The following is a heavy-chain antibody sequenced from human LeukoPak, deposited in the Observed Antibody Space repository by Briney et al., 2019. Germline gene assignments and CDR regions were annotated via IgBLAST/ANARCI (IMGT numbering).Heavy chain of an antibody. V-gene: IGHV3-7*04. J-gene: IGHJ4*02. CDR1: GFTFSGHW. CDR3: ARISRSGLDY. CDR2: IISDGSEK. Sequence: LGGSLRLSCAASGFTFSGHWMSWVRQAPGKGLEWVANIISDGSEKYYVHSVKGRFTISRDNDTNSLYLQMNSLRPEDTAVYYCARISRSGLDYWGQGTLVTVPS.